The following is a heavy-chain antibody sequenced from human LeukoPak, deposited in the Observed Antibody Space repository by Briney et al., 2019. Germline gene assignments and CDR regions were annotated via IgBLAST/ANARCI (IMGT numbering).Heavy chain of an antibody. J-gene: IGHJ4*02. CDR2: IYTSDST. Sequence: SETLSLTCTVSGASISSYYWSWIRQPAGKRLECIGRIYTSDSTNYNPSLKSRVTMSVDTSKNQFSLRLSSLTAAHTAVYYCASEAWAGYFDYWGQGTLLTVSS. CDR3: ASEAWAGYFDY. V-gene: IGHV4-4*07. CDR1: GASISSYY. D-gene: IGHD3-16*01.